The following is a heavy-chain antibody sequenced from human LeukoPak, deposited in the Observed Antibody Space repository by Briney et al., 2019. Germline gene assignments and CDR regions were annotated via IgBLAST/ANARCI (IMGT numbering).Heavy chain of an antibody. CDR1: GFTFSDHY. Sequence: PGGSLRLSCAASGFTFSDHYMDWVRQAPRKGLEWVGRSRNKANNYIIEYAASVKGRFTISRDDSKNSLYLQMHSLKTEDTAVYYCARWDSGSCSQWGQGTLVTVS. CDR2: SRNKANNYII. D-gene: IGHD1-26*01. CDR3: ARWDSGSCSQ. J-gene: IGHJ4*02. V-gene: IGHV3-72*01.